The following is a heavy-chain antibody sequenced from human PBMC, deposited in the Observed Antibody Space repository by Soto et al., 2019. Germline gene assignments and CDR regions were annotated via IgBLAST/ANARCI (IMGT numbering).Heavy chain of an antibody. J-gene: IGHJ6*02. CDR2: IWYDGSNK. CDR1: GFTFSSYG. CDR3: ARETSRPLNYYYYYGMDV. Sequence: GGSLRLSCAASGFTFSSYGMHWVRQAPGKGLGWVAVIWYDGSNKYYADSVKGRFTISRDNSKNTLYLQMNSLRAEDTAVYYCARETSRPLNYYYYYGMDVWGQGTTVTVSS. V-gene: IGHV3-33*01.